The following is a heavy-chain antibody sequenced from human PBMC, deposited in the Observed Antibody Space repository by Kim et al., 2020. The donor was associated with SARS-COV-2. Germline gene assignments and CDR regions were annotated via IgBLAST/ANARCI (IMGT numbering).Heavy chain of an antibody. CDR1: GFNFKNYA. V-gene: IGHV3-33*01. CDR3: VRVLSRGYGLDV. J-gene: IGHJ6*02. CDR2: IWCDGSEK. D-gene: IGHD3-10*01. Sequence: GGSLRLSCAASGFNFKNYAMHWVRQAPGKGLEWVAVIWCDGSEKFYPDSVKGRFTISRDNSKSMLYLQMNSLRVDDSAVYYCVRVLSRGYGLDVWGQGTTVTVSS.